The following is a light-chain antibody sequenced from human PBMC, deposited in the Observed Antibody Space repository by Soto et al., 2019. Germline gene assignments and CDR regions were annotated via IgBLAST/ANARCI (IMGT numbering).Light chain of an antibody. Sequence: QSVLTQPASVSGSPGQSITISCTGTSSDVGGYNHVSWYQQHPGKAPKLMIYDVSHRPSGISNRFSGSKSGNTASLTISGLQAEDEADYYCSSYTSNSTLEGVLFGAGTKVTVL. V-gene: IGLV2-14*03. CDR3: SSYTSNSTLEGVL. J-gene: IGLJ2*01. CDR1: SSDVGGYNH. CDR2: DVS.